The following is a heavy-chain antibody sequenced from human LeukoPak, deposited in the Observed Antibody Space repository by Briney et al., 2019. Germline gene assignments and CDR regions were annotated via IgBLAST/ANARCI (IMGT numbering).Heavy chain of an antibody. Sequence: PSETLSLTCAVSGGSISSSNWWNWVRQTPGKGLEWIGEVYHRGNTHYNPSLKSRVTMSVDTSTNQFSLKLSSVTAADTAVYYCARAGFGLAPLRGTPFDYWGQGTLVTVSS. D-gene: IGHD3-10*01. CDR2: VYHRGNT. CDR1: GGSISSSNW. V-gene: IGHV4-4*02. CDR3: ARAGFGLAPLRGTPFDY. J-gene: IGHJ4*02.